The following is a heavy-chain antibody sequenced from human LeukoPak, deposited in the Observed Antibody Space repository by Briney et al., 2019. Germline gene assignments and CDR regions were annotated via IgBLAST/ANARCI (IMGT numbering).Heavy chain of an antibody. CDR2: MNPNSGNT. J-gene: IGHJ4*02. CDR3: ARVYGDYVTDY. V-gene: IGHV1-8*01. CDR1: GYTFTSYD. D-gene: IGHD4-17*01. Sequence: ASVKVSCKASGYTFTSYDINWVRQATGQGLEWMGWMNPNSGNTGYAQKFQGRGTMTRNTSISTDYMELSSPRSEDTAVYYCARVYGDYVTDYWGQGTLVTVSS.